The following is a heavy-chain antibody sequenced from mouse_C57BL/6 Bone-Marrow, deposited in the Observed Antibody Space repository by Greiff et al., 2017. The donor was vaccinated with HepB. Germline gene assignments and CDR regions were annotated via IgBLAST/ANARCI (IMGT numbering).Heavy chain of an antibody. D-gene: IGHD1-1*02. Sequence: VKLMESGPELVKPGASVKISCKASGYAFSSSWMNWVKQRPGKGLEWIGRIYPGDGDTNYNGKFKGKATLTADKSSSTAYMQLSSLTSEDSAVYFCARCPYYGLFAYWGQGTLVTVSA. CDR2: IYPGDGDT. J-gene: IGHJ3*01. CDR1: GYAFSSSW. V-gene: IGHV1-82*01. CDR3: ARCPYYGLFAY.